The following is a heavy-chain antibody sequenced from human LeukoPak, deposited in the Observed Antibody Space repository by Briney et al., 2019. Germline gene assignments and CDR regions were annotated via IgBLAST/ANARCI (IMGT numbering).Heavy chain of an antibody. V-gene: IGHV3-23*01. CDR1: GFTFSSYV. CDR3: AKAVGAFDV. J-gene: IGHJ3*01. CDR2: ISNSGGST. Sequence: GGSLRLSCAASGFTFSSYVMSWVRQAPGKGLEWVSAISNSGGSTNYADSVKGRFTIPIDNSKNTLYLQMNSLRAEDTAVYYCAKAVGAFDVWGQGTMVTVSS.